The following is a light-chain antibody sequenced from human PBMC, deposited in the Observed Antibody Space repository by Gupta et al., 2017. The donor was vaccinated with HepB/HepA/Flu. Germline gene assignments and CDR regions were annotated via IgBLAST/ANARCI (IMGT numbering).Light chain of an antibody. V-gene: IGKV3-15*01. J-gene: IGKJ2*03. Sequence: EIVVTQSPATLSVSPGERATVSCRVSQNVDRNLAWYQQKPVQAPSLLIYGASIRATGVSARFSGSGSGTEFTLTISSLQSEDFAVYYCQQYDHWPPYSFGQGTKLEIK. CDR3: QQYDHWPPYS. CDR1: QNVDRN. CDR2: GAS.